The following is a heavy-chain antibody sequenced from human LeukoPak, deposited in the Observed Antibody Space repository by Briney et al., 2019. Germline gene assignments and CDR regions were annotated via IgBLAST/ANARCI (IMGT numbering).Heavy chain of an antibody. V-gene: IGHV3-66*02. CDR1: GFTVSSNY. Sequence: GGSLRLSCAASGFTVSSNYMSWVRQAPGKGLEWVSVIYSGGSTYYADSVKGRFTISRDNSKNTLYLQMNSLRAEDTAVYYCARDRYSSSSRWFDPSGQGTLVTVSS. CDR3: ARDRYSSSSRWFDP. J-gene: IGHJ5*02. D-gene: IGHD6-6*01. CDR2: IYSGGST.